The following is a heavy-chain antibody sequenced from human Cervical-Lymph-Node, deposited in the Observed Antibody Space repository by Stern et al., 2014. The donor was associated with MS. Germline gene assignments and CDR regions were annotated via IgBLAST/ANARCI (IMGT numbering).Heavy chain of an antibody. V-gene: IGHV3-33*01. CDR1: GFAFSRFG. CDR2: IWSDGSHK. Sequence: EQLVESGGGVVQPGRSLRLSCAASGFAFSRFGMHWVRQTPGKGPEWVAAIWSDGSHKYYTDSVEGRFTISRDISESTLLLQMNSLRDEDTALYYCGRDQGGKYYDSSGYYSDAFDIWGQGTMVTVSS. D-gene: IGHD3-22*01. CDR3: GRDQGGKYYDSSGYYSDAFDI. J-gene: IGHJ3*02.